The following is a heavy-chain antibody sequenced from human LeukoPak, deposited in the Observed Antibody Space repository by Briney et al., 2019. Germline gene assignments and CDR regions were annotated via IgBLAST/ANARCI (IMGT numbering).Heavy chain of an antibody. D-gene: IGHD5-12*01. V-gene: IGHV3-74*01. CDR3: VRQATNKPIEY. CDR2: INTDESDI. J-gene: IGHJ4*02. Sequence: GGSLRLSCAASGFTFSPYWMHWVRQAPGKGLVWVSRINTDESDIAYAASVKGRFTISRDNVENTLYLQMNSLRAEDTAVYYCVRQATNKPIEYWGRGTLVTVSS. CDR1: GFTFSPYW.